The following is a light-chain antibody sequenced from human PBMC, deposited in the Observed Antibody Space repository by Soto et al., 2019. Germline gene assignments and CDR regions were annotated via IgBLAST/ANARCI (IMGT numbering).Light chain of an antibody. J-gene: IGKJ1*01. Sequence: DILMTQSPSTLSASIGDRVTITCRASQTINNWLAWYQQKPGKAPNLLIYHASNLATGVPSRFSGSAFGTEFTLTISSLQPDDFATYYCQHYNSYPWTFGQGTKVEIK. V-gene: IGKV1-5*01. CDR3: QHYNSYPWT. CDR1: QTINNW. CDR2: HAS.